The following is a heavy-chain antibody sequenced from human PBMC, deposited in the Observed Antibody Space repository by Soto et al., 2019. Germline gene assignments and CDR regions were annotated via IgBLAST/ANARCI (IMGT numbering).Heavy chain of an antibody. V-gene: IGHV3-53*02. CDR2: IYSGGST. J-gene: IGHJ6*02. CDR1: GFTVSSNY. CDR3: ARDPPATRHGMDV. Sequence: EVQLVETGGGLIQPGGSLRLSCAASGFTVSSNYMSWVRQAPGKGLEWVSVIYSGGSTYYADSVRGRFTSSRDNSKTTLYLQMKSLRAEDTAVYYCARDPPATRHGMDVWGQGTTVTVSS.